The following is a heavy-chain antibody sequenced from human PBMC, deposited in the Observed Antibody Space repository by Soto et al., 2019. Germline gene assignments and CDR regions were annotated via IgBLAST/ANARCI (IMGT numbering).Heavy chain of an antibody. D-gene: IGHD2-2*01. Sequence: ASVKVSWKASGYIFSSHCIYWVRQAPGQGLQWMGIINPGGGRTAYAQKFQGRVTLTRDMSTSTVYMELTSLTYDDTAVHYCARDVSGPGATYVMDVWGQGTTVTVSS. CDR2: INPGGGRT. CDR3: ARDVSGPGATYVMDV. V-gene: IGHV1-46*01. CDR1: GYIFSSHC. J-gene: IGHJ6*02.